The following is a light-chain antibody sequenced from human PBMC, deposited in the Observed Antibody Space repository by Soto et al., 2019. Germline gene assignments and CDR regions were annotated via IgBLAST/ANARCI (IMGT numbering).Light chain of an antibody. CDR2: DVA. J-gene: IGLJ2*01. CDR1: SSDVGAYNY. Sequence: QSVLTQPASVSGSPGQSITISCTGTSSDVGAYNYVSWYQHHPGKAPKLMIYDVANRPSGVSNRFSGSKSGNTASLTISGLQAEGEADYYCSSYTIRSTVVFGGGTKLTVL. V-gene: IGLV2-14*03. CDR3: SSYTIRSTVV.